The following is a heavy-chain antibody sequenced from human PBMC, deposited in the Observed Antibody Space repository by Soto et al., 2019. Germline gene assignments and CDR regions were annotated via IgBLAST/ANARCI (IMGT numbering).Heavy chain of an antibody. CDR3: ARYSDYGPGLHYYYYYGMDV. V-gene: IGHV1-18*04. CDR1: GYTFTSYG. J-gene: IGHJ6*02. D-gene: IGHD3-10*01. CDR2: ISAYNGNT. Sequence: GASVKVSCKASGYTFTSYGISWVRQAPGQGLEWMGWISAYNGNTNYAQKLQGRVTMTTGTSTSTAYMELRSLRSDDTAVYYCARYSDYGPGLHYYYYYGMDVWGQGTTVTVSS.